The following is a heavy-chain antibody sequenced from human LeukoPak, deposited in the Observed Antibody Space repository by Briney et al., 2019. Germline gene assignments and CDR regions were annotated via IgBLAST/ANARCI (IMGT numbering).Heavy chain of an antibody. J-gene: IGHJ4*02. Sequence: ASVKVSCKASGGTFSSYAISWVRQAPGQGLEWMGGIIPIFGTANYAQKFQGRVTITADESTSTAYMELSSLRSEDTAVYYCARDFGYGDYSYNFDYWGQGTLVTVSS. D-gene: IGHD4-17*01. CDR2: IIPIFGTA. CDR1: GGTFSSYA. V-gene: IGHV1-69*13. CDR3: ARDFGYGDYSYNFDY.